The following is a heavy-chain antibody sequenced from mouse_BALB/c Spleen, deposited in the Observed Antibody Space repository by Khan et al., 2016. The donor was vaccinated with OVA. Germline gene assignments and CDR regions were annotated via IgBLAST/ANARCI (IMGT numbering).Heavy chain of an antibody. Sequence: EVQLQQSGAELVKPGASVKLSCTASGFHIKDTYMHWVKQRPKQGLEWIGRIDPANGNTKFDPKFQGKATLTADTSSNTAYLQLSSLTSVDTAIYYCVRDYWDVFAYWGEGTLVTVSA. J-gene: IGHJ3*01. V-gene: IGHV14-3*02. CDR1: GFHIKDTY. CDR2: IDPANGNT. D-gene: IGHD4-1*01. CDR3: VRDYWDVFAY.